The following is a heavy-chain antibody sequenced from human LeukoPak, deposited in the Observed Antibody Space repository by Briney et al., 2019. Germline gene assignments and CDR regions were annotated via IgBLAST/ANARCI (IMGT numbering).Heavy chain of an antibody. J-gene: IGHJ6*04. CDR1: GGTFSSYA. CDR2: IIPIFGTA. CDR3: ARSVQEGIAAAGTMDV. Sequence: SVKVSCKASGGTFSSYAISWVRQAPGQGLEWMGGIIPIFGTASYAQKFQGRVTITTDESTSTAYMELSSLRSEDTAVYYCARSVQEGIAAAGTMDVWGKGTTVTVSS. V-gene: IGHV1-69*05. D-gene: IGHD6-13*01.